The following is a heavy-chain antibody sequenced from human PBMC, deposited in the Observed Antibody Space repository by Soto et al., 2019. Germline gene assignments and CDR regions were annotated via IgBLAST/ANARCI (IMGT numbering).Heavy chain of an antibody. CDR3: ARGLSYSSSSGIDP. Sequence: PSETLSLTCAVYGGSFSGYYWSWIRQPPGKGLEWIGEINHSGSTNYNPSLKSRVTISVDTSKNQFSLKLSSVTAADTAVYYCARGLSYSSSSGIDPWGQGTLVTVSS. V-gene: IGHV4-34*01. CDR2: INHSGST. J-gene: IGHJ5*02. CDR1: GGSFSGYY. D-gene: IGHD6-6*01.